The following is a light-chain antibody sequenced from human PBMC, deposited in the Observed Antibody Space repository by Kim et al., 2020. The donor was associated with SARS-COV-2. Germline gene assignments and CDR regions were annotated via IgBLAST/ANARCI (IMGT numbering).Light chain of an antibody. CDR3: QQRSNWPPTIT. Sequence: PGERATLSCRASQSVSRFLAWYQQKPGQAPRLLIYDASNRATGVPARFSGSGSGTDFTLTISSLEPEDFALYYCQQRSNWPPTITFGRGTRLEIK. V-gene: IGKV3-11*01. CDR2: DAS. J-gene: IGKJ5*01. CDR1: QSVSRF.